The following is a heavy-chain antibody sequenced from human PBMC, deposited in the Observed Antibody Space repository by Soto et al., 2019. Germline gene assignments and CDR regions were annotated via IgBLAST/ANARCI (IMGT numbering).Heavy chain of an antibody. CDR3: AHVLVVVANYGMDV. D-gene: IGHD2-15*01. V-gene: IGHV3-30*02. Sequence: PGGSLRLSCAASGFTFSSYGMHWVRQAPGKGLEWVAVIWYDGSNKYYADSVKGRFTISRDNSKNTLYLQMTNMDPVDTATYYCAHVLVVVANYGMDVWGQGTTVTVSS. CDR1: GFTFSSYG. J-gene: IGHJ6*02. CDR2: IWYDGSNK.